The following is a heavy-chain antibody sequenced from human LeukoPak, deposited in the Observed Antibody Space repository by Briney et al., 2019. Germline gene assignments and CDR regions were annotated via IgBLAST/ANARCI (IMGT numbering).Heavy chain of an antibody. V-gene: IGHV3-9*01. D-gene: IGHD4-23*01. CDR2: ISWNSGSI. J-gene: IGHJ6*02. Sequence: GGSLRLSCAASGFTFDDYAMHWVRQAPGKGLEWVSGISWNSGSIGYADPVKGRFTISRDNAKNSLYLQMNSLRAEDTALYYCAKVRWSQYGMDVWPRDHGHRLL. CDR1: GFTFDDYA. CDR3: AKVRWSQYGMDV.